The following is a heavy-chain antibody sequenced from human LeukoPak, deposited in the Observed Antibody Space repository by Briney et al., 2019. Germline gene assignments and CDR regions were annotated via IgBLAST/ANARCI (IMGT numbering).Heavy chain of an antibody. CDR2: ISGSGVST. J-gene: IGHJ4*02. D-gene: IGHD1-26*01. CDR1: GFTFSSYS. CDR3: ARSGSGSSWYYFDY. V-gene: IGHV3-23*01. Sequence: GESLRLSCVVSGFTFSSYSVNWVRQSPGKGLEWVSAISGSGVSTYYADSVKGRFTISRDNSKNTLYLQMNSLRAEDTAVYYCARSGSGSSWYYFDYWGQGTLVTVSS.